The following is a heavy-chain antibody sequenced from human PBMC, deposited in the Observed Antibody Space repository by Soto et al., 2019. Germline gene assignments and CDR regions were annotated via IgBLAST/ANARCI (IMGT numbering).Heavy chain of an antibody. D-gene: IGHD6-19*01. CDR2: TYYSGST. CDR3: ARHIRGWYRSPVVFDP. CDR1: GGSISSYY. J-gene: IGHJ5*02. Sequence: SETLSLTCTVSGGSISSYYWSWIRQPPGKGLEWIGYTYYSGSTNYNPSLKSRVTISVDTSKNQFSLKLSSVTAADTAVYYCARHIRGWYRSPVVFDPWGQGTLVTVSS. V-gene: IGHV4-59*08.